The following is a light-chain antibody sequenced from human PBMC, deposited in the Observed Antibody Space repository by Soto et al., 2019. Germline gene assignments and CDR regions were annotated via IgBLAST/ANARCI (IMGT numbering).Light chain of an antibody. CDR1: QSASSSY. CDR2: GAS. Sequence: EIVLTQSPRSVSLSPGESATLSCRASQSASSSYLAWYQQKPGQAPRLLMYGASSRATGIPDRFSGSGSGTDFTLTISRLEPEDFAVYYCQNYKTFGQGTKVDIK. V-gene: IGKV3-20*01. J-gene: IGKJ1*01. CDR3: QNYKT.